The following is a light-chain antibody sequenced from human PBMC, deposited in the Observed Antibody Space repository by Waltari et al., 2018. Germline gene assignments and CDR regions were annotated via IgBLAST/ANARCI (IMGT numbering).Light chain of an antibody. CDR1: QSVLYSSNSKSY. CDR3: GTWDTSLSAYV. Sequence: DIVMTQSPDSLAVSLGERVTINCKSSQSVLYSSNSKSYLAGYQHNPGQPPKLLIYDNDRRPSGIPDRFSGSKSGTSATLGITGLQTGDEADYYCGTWDTSLSAYVFGPGT. J-gene: IGKJ3*01. V-gene: IGKV4-1*01. CDR2: DND.